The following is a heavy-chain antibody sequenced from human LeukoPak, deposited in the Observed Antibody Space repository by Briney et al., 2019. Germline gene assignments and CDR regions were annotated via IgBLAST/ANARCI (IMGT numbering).Heavy chain of an antibody. V-gene: IGHV5-51*01. J-gene: IGHJ2*01. Sequence: GESLKISCKGSGYSFTSYWIGWVRQMPGKGLEWMGFIYPGDSDTRYSPSFQGQVTISADKSISTAYLQWSSLKASDTAMYYCARESGASSGRYWYFDLWGRGTLVTVSS. D-gene: IGHD2-15*01. CDR3: ARESGASSGRYWYFDL. CDR2: IYPGDSDT. CDR1: GYSFTSYW.